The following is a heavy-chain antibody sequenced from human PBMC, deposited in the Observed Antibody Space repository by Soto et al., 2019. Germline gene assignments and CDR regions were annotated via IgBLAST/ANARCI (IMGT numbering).Heavy chain of an antibody. Sequence: GGSLRLSCAASGLTFSSYGMHWVRQAPGKGLEWVAVIWYDGSNKYYADSVKGRFTISRDNSKNTLYLQMNSLRAEDTAVYYCAREDTAMVTPPLDVWGQGTTVTVSS. CDR3: AREDTAMVTPPLDV. CDR2: IWYDGSNK. J-gene: IGHJ6*02. D-gene: IGHD5-18*01. CDR1: GLTFSSYG. V-gene: IGHV3-33*01.